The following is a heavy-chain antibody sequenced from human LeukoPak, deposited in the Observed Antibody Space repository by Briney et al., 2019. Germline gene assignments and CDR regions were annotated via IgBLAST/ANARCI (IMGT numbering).Heavy chain of an antibody. CDR3: ARAPSDYYGSGKSNDY. V-gene: IGHV4-39*01. Sequence: SETLSLTCTVSGVSISSSYSYWGWIRQPPGMGLEWIGSIYYTGNTYYNASLKSQVSISIDTSKNQFSLKLTSVTAADTAVYYCARAPSDYYGSGKSNDYWGQGTLVTVSS. J-gene: IGHJ4*02. D-gene: IGHD3-10*01. CDR2: IYYTGNT. CDR1: GVSISSSYSY.